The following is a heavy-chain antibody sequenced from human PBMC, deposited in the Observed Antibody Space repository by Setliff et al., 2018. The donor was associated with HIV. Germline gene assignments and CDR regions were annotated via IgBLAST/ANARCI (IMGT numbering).Heavy chain of an antibody. D-gene: IGHD3-10*01. CDR2: IIPILGIA. CDR3: AREGGYYGSGSSHYFDY. Sequence: GASVKVSCKASGGTFSSYAISWVRQAPGQGLEWMGGIIPILGIANYAQKFQGRVTITADESTSTAYMELSSLRSEDTAVYYCAREGGYYGSGSSHYFDYWGQGTLVTVSS. CDR1: GGTFSSYA. V-gene: IGHV1-69*10. J-gene: IGHJ4*02.